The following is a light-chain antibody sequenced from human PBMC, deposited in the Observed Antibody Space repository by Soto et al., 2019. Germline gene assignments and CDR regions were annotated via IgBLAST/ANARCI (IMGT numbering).Light chain of an antibody. CDR3: SSYTSSSTL. CDR2: EVS. J-gene: IGLJ2*01. V-gene: IGLV2-14*01. CDR1: SSDVGGYNY. Sequence: QSALTQPASVSGSPGQSITISCTGTSSDVGGYNYVSWYQQHPGKAPKLMIYEVSNRPSGVSNRFSGSKSGNTASLTISGLQAKDEADYYCSSYTSSSTLFGGGTQLTVL.